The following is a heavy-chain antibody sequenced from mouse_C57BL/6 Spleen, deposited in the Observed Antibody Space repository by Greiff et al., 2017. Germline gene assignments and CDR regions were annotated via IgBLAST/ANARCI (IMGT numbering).Heavy chain of an antibody. D-gene: IGHD2-4*01. Sequence: EVQLVESGGDLVKPGGSLKLSCAASGFTFSSYGMSWVRQTPDKRLEWVATISSGGSYTYYPDSVKGRFTISRDNAKNTLYLQRRSLKSEGTAMYYCASVKVYYDYDGGVFDYWGQGTTLTVSS. J-gene: IGHJ2*01. V-gene: IGHV5-6*01. CDR3: ASVKVYYDYDGGVFDY. CDR1: GFTFSSYG. CDR2: ISSGGSYT.